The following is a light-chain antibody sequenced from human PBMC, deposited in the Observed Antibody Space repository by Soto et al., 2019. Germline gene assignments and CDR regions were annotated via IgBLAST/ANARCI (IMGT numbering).Light chain of an antibody. J-gene: IGKJ2*01. CDR1: QDISRS. V-gene: IGKV1-9*01. Sequence: IQLTQSPSSLSASVGDRVTITCRASQDISRSLSWYQQKPGKAPKLLIYTASTLQSGVPSRFSGSGSETDFIRSISSLQPEDFATYYCQQLSSYPRTFGQGTKLEIK. CDR3: QQLSSYPRT. CDR2: TAS.